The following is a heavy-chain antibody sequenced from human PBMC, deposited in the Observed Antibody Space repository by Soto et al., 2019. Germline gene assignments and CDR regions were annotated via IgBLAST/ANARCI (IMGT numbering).Heavy chain of an antibody. CDR2: ISGSGGST. D-gene: IGHD2-2*01. J-gene: IGHJ5*02. Sequence: GSLRLSCTASGFIFSNYAMSRVRQGPGKGLEWVSAISGSGGSTYYADSVKGRFTISRDNSKNTLYLQMNSLRAEDTAVYYCAKDLFPEYQLLFHWFDPWGQGTLVTVSS. V-gene: IGHV3-23*01. CDR1: GFIFSNYA. CDR3: AKDLFPEYQLLFHWFDP.